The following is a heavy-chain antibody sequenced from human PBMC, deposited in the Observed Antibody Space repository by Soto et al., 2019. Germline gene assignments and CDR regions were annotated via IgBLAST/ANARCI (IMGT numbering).Heavy chain of an antibody. V-gene: IGHV4-39*01. CDR2: VYYRGRS. J-gene: IGHJ4*02. Sequence: PSETLSLTCTVSGGSVTNSSYYWGWIRQSPGKGLEWIGSVYYRGRSYSKSSVKSRVTTSVDTSKNRFSLSLDSVTASDTAVYFCVSQRTTVPTQAYFDYWGPGALVTVSS. CDR3: VSQRTTVPTQAYFDY. CDR1: GGSVTNSSYY. D-gene: IGHD4-17*01.